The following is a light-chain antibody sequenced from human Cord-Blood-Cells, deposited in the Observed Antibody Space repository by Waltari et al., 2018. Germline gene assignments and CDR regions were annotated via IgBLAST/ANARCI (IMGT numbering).Light chain of an antibody. Sequence: SYELTQPPSVSVSPGQTASITCSGDKLGDKYACWYQQKPGQSPVLVIYQDSKRPSGVSNRFSGSKSGNTASLTISGLQAEDEADYYCSSYTSSSTWVFGGGTKLTVL. CDR3: SSYTSSSTWV. CDR1: KLGDKY. CDR2: QDS. J-gene: IGLJ3*02. V-gene: IGLV3-1*01.